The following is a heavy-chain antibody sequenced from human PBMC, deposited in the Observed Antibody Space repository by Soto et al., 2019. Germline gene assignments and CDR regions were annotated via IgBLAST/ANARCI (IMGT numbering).Heavy chain of an antibody. Sequence: ASVKVSCKASGYTFTSYGISWVRQAPGQGLEWMGWISAYNGNTNYAQKLQGRVTMTTDTSTSTAYMELRSLRSDDTAVYYCARDPHRITIFGWDDAFDIWGQGTMVTVSS. V-gene: IGHV1-18*01. CDR1: GYTFTSYG. J-gene: IGHJ3*02. CDR2: ISAYNGNT. CDR3: ARDPHRITIFGWDDAFDI. D-gene: IGHD3-3*01.